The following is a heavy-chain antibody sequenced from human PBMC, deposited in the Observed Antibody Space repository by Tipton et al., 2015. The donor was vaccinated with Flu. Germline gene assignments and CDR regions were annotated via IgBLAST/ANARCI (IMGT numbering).Heavy chain of an antibody. D-gene: IGHD5-12*01. CDR1: GGSISSGSYY. CDR2: IYTSGST. J-gene: IGHJ5*02. V-gene: IGHV4-61*02. Sequence: TLSLTCTVSGGSISSGSYYWSWIRQPAGKGLEWIGRIYTSGSTNYNPSLKSRVTISVDTSKNQFSLKLSSGTAADTAVYYCARSVIRTVATAWGQGTLVTVSS. CDR3: ARSVIRTVATA.